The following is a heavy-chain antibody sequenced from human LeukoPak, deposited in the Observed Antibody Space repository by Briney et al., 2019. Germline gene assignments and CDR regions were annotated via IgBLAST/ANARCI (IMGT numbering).Heavy chain of an antibody. CDR3: AKDLGYYDSSGAGNYWYYYMDV. CDR1: GFPFRVYG. CDR2: VSGSGGAT. V-gene: IGHV3-23*01. Sequence: PGGSLRLSCAGSGFPFRVYGVGWVRQAPGKGLGWVAAVSGSGGATYYADSVKGRFTVSRDNSKNTLYLQMIRLRAEDTAVYFCAKDLGYYDSSGAGNYWYYYMDVWGKGTTVIVSS. D-gene: IGHD3-22*01. J-gene: IGHJ6*03.